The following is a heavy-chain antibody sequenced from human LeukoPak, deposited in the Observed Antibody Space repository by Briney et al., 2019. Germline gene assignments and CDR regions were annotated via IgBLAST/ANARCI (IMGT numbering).Heavy chain of an antibody. CDR1: GYTFTSYY. Sequence: GASVKVSCKASGYTFTSYYMHWVRQAPGQGLEWMGIINPSGGSTSYAQKLQGRVTMTTDTSTSTAYMELRSLRSDDTAVYYCAREQGVGATRMAYFDYWGQGTLVTVSS. CDR2: INPSGGST. CDR3: AREQGVGATRMAYFDY. J-gene: IGHJ4*02. D-gene: IGHD1-26*01. V-gene: IGHV1-46*01.